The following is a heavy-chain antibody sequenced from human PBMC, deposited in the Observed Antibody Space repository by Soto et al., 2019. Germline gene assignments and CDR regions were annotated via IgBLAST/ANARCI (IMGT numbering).Heavy chain of an antibody. J-gene: IGHJ4*02. CDR3: AKAFSWYDY. Sequence: EVQLLESGGGLIQPGGSLRLSCAASGFTFSSYAMNWVCQAPGKGLEWVSGISGSGGSTYYADSVKGRFTISRDNSKNTLYLQMSSLRAEDTAVYYCAKAFSWYDYWGQGTLVTVSS. CDR2: ISGSGGST. V-gene: IGHV3-23*01. CDR1: GFTFSSYA. D-gene: IGHD6-13*01.